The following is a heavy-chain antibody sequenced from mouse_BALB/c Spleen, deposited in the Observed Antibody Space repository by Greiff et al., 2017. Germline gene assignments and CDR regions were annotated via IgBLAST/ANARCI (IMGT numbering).Heavy chain of an antibody. CDR3: ARDEGDYRYDEGY. D-gene: IGHD2-14*01. V-gene: IGHV2-9*02. J-gene: IGHJ4*01. Sequence: VQLKQSGPGLVAPSQSLSITCTVSGFSLTSYGVHWVRQPPGKGLEWLGVIWAGGSTNYNSALMSRLSISKDNSKSQVFLKMNSLQTDDTAMYYCARDEGDYRYDEGYWGQGTSVTVAS. CDR1: GFSLTSYG. CDR2: IWAGGST.